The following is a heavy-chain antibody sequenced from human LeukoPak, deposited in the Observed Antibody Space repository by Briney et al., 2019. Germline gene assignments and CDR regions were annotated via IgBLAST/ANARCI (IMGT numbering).Heavy chain of an antibody. CDR1: GYTFTSYW. J-gene: IGHJ3*02. CDR2: INPSDGST. V-gene: IGHV1-46*01. CDR3: ARLRSSGWDDAFDI. D-gene: IGHD6-25*01. Sequence: ASVKVSCKASGYTFTSYWIQWVRQAPGQGLEWMGLINPSDGSTAYAHRFQGRVTMTRDTSTSTVYMDLSSLRSEDTAVYYCARLRSSGWDDAFDIWGQGTMVTVSS.